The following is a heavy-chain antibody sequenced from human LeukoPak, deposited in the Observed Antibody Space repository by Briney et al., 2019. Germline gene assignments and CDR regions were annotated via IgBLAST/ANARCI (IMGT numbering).Heavy chain of an antibody. J-gene: IGHJ4*02. CDR3: AREGYFDTSGYFEY. Sequence: SETLSLTCTVSGGSISSYYWSWIRQPPGKGLEWIGYIYYSGSTNYNPSLKSRVTISVDKSNNRFSLKLSAVTAADSAIYYCAREGYFDTSGYFEYWGQGILVTVSP. CDR1: GGSISSYY. CDR2: IYYSGST. V-gene: IGHV4-59*01. D-gene: IGHD3-22*01.